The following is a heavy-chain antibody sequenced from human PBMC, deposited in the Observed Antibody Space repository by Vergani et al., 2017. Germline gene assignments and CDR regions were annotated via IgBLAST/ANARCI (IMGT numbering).Heavy chain of an antibody. Sequence: EVQLLESGGGSAQPGESLRLSCVASGFTFTAHGLNWVRQAPGKGLEWVSGISGQNFRTHYADSVKGRFTISRDDSKNTVYLQINSLRAEDTAFYYCAKVCGSTSCPYGGGAFDVWGHGTMVTVSS. D-gene: IGHD2-2*01. CDR2: ISGQNFRT. CDR3: AKVCGSTSCPYGGGAFDV. CDR1: GFTFTAHG. J-gene: IGHJ3*01. V-gene: IGHV3-23*01.